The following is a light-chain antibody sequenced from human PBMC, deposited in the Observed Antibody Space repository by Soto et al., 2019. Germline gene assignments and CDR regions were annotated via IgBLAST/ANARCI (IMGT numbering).Light chain of an antibody. CDR3: AAWDDSLNGVV. J-gene: IGLJ2*01. Sequence: QAVVTQPPSASGTPGQTIAISCSGGSSNIGSHTVNWYQQPPGTAPRLLIYSNTQRHSGVPDRFSASKSGTYASVSISGLQSVYEGDYYCAAWDDSLNGVVFGGGTKLTVL. V-gene: IGLV1-44*01. CDR2: SNT. CDR1: SSNIGSHT.